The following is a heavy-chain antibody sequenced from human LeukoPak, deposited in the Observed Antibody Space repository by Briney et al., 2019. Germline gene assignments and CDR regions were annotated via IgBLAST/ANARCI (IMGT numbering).Heavy chain of an antibody. CDR3: ARRGDSSGWSGNWFDP. CDR2: IYTSGST. CDR1: GGSISSGSYY. D-gene: IGHD6-19*01. J-gene: IGHJ5*02. Sequence: SETLSLTCTVSGGSISSGSYYWSWIRQPAGKGLEWIGRIYTSGSTNYNPSLKSRVTISVDTSKNQFSLKLSSVTAADTAVYYCARRGDSSGWSGNWFDPWGQGTLVTVSS. V-gene: IGHV4-61*02.